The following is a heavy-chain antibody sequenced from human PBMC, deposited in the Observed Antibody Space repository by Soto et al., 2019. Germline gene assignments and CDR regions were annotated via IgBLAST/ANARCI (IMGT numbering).Heavy chain of an antibody. J-gene: IGHJ6*02. V-gene: IGHV1-58*01. D-gene: IGHD3-22*01. CDR2: IVVGSGNT. CDR1: GFTFTSSA. CDR3: AAAYYDSSGYYYSYYYYGMDV. Sequence: SVKVSCKASGFTFTSSAVQWVRQARGQRLEWIGWIVVGSGNTNYAQKFQERVTITRDMSTSTAYMELSSLRSEDTAVYYCAAAYYDSSGYYYSYYYYGMDVWGQGTTVTVSS.